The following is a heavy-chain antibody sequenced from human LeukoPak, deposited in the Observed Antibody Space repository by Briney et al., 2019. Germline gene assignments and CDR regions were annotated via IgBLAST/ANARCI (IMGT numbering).Heavy chain of an antibody. CDR2: IYYSGST. CDR1: GGSISSYY. J-gene: IGHJ5*02. V-gene: IGHV4-59*01. D-gene: IGHD6-13*01. Sequence: PSETLSLTCTVSGGSISSYYWSWIRQPPGKGLEWIGYIYYSGSTNYNPSLKSRVTISVDTSKNQFSLKLSSVTAADTAVYYCAREESSRGFDPWGQGTLVTDSS. CDR3: AREESSRGFDP.